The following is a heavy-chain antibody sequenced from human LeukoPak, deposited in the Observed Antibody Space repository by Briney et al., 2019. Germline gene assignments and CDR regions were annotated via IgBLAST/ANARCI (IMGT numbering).Heavy chain of an antibody. CDR3: AKDPRRYCSSTSCYGAEFDY. CDR1: GFTFSNYG. CDR2: TRYDGSNK. V-gene: IGHV3-30*02. J-gene: IGHJ4*02. Sequence: GGSLRLSCVASGFTFSNYGMHWVRQAPGKGLAWVAFTRYDGSNKYYADSVKGRFTISRDNSKNTLYLQMNSLRAEDTAVYYCAKDPRRYCSSTSCYGAEFDYWGQGTLVTVSS. D-gene: IGHD2-2*01.